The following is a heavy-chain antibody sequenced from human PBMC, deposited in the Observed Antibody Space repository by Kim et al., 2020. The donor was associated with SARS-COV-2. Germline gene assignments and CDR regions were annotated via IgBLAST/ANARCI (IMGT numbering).Heavy chain of an antibody. Sequence: NHSLKTRVTISADTAKNEFSLRLNSVTTADTAVYYCARLVATRAYYFDYWGQGALVTVSS. J-gene: IGHJ4*02. V-gene: IGHV4-59*01. D-gene: IGHD2-21*02. CDR3: ARLVATRAYYFDY.